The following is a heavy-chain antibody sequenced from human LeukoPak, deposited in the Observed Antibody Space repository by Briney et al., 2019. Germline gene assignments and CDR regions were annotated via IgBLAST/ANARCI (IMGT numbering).Heavy chain of an antibody. CDR2: IFYNGGT. CDR3: ARRDHSYYYESSGFSDPPFHGAFDI. D-gene: IGHD3-22*01. J-gene: IGHJ3*02. V-gene: IGHV4-59*08. CDR1: GGSISSYY. Sequence: TSETLSLTCTVSGGSISSYYWSWLRQPPGKGLEWIGYIFYNGGTNYNPSLKSRVTISVDTSKNQFSLKLSSVTAADTAVYYCARRDHSYYYESSGFSDPPFHGAFDIWGQGTMVTVSS.